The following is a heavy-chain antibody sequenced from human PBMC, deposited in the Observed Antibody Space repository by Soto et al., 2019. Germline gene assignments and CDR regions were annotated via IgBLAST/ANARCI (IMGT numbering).Heavy chain of an antibody. J-gene: IGHJ4*02. CDR1: GDSISSNSAA. V-gene: IGHV6-1*01. CDR3: ASYRYDY. CDR2: TYYRSRWYH. Sequence: SQTLSLTCVISGDSISSNSAAWNWIRQSPSRGFEWLGRTYYRSRWYHDYAVSVKSRIIINPDTSKNQVSLQLNSATPDDTAVYYCASYRYDYWGQRTVVTVSS. D-gene: IGHD4-4*01.